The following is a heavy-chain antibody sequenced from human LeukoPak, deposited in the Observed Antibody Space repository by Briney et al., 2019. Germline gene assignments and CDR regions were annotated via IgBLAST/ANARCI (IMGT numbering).Heavy chain of an antibody. J-gene: IGHJ4*02. Sequence: VASVKVSCKASGYTFTSYYMHWVRQAPGQGLEWMGWISAYNGNTNYAQKLQGRVTMTTDTSTSTAYMELRSLRSDDTAVYYCARGELAYCGGDCYTTLDYWGQGTLVTVSS. V-gene: IGHV1-18*04. CDR1: GYTFTSYY. CDR3: ARGELAYCGGDCYTTLDY. CDR2: ISAYNGNT. D-gene: IGHD2-21*02.